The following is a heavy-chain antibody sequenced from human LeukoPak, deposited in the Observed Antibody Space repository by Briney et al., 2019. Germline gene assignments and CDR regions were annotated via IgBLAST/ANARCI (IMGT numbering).Heavy chain of an antibody. V-gene: IGHV1-46*01. Sequence: GASVKISCKASGYTFANYYIHLVRQAPGQGLEWMGLINPSGGSTNYAQKFQGRVTMTRDTSTSTAYMGLKSLRSDDTAVYYCARRVEWGAVTTLGYYMDVWGKGTTVTISS. D-gene: IGHD4-17*01. CDR3: ARRVEWGAVTTLGYYMDV. CDR2: INPSGGST. CDR1: GYTFANYY. J-gene: IGHJ6*03.